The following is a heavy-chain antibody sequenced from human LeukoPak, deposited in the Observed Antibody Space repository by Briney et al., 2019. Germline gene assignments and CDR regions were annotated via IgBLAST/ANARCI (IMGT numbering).Heavy chain of an antibody. V-gene: IGHV3-33*06. CDR3: AKEADSSGYCSNFDY. CDR2: IWYDGSNK. Sequence: GRSLRLSCAASGFTFSSYGMHWVRQAPGKGLEWVAVIWYDGSNKYYADSVKGRFTISRDNSKNTLYLQMNSLRAEDTAVYYCAKEADSSGYCSNFDYWGQGTLVTVSS. J-gene: IGHJ4*02. D-gene: IGHD3-22*01. CDR1: GFTFSSYG.